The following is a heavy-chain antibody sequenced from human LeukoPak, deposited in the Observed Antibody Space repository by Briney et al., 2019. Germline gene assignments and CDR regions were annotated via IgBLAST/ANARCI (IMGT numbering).Heavy chain of an antibody. CDR1: GYTFTSYY. Sequence: ASVKVSCKASGYTFTSYYMHWVRQAPGQGLEWMGIINPSGSSTSYAQKFQGRVTMTRDTSTSTVYMELSSLRSEDTAVYYCARGGSSSDYVWGSYRPFDYWGQGTLVTVSS. CDR2: INPSGSST. CDR3: ARGGSSSDYVWGSYRPFDY. D-gene: IGHD3-16*02. V-gene: IGHV1-46*01. J-gene: IGHJ4*02.